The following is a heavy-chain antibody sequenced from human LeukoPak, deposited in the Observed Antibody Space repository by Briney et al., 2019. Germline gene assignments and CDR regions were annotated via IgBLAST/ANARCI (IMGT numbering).Heavy chain of an antibody. J-gene: IGHJ4*02. D-gene: IGHD5-24*01. CDR1: GFGVHTFA. CDR3: AKDHSADGWPTFEY. Sequence: GGSLRLSCAVSGFGVHTFAMSWVRQAPGKGLEWLASITKYDGRLYYADSVRGRFTISRDTSQNVLYLQMNSLRVDDSAIYYCAKDHSADGWPTFEYWGRGTLVTVSS. CDR2: ITKYDGRL. V-gene: IGHV3-23*01.